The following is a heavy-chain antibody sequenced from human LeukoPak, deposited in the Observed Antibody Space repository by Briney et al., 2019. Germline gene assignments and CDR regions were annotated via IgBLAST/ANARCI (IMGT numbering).Heavy chain of an antibody. D-gene: IGHD6-19*01. V-gene: IGHV1-2*04. CDR3: ARAVRGWPAEKFILDY. CDR1: GYTFTGYY. Sequence: ASVKVSCKASGYTFTGYYMHWVRQAPGQGLEWMGWINPNSGGTNYAQKFQGWVTMTRDTSISTAYMELSRLRSDDTAVYYCARAVRGWPAEKFILDYWGQGTLVTVSS. J-gene: IGHJ4*02. CDR2: INPNSGGT.